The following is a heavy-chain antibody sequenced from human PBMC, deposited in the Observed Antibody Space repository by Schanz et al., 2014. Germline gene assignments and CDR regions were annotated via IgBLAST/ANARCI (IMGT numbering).Heavy chain of an antibody. V-gene: IGHV3-33*08. CDR3: ARGIITMVRGGDVGAFDI. CDR1: GFTFRTYA. CDR2: ISYDGSSK. J-gene: IGHJ3*02. Sequence: QVQLVESGGGVVQPGGSLRLSCTVSGFTFRTYAVHWVRQAPGMGLEWVALISYDGSSKNHADSVQGRFTISRDNSKNALYLQMDSLRAEDTAVYYCARGIITMVRGGDVGAFDIWGQGTMVTVSS. D-gene: IGHD3-10*01.